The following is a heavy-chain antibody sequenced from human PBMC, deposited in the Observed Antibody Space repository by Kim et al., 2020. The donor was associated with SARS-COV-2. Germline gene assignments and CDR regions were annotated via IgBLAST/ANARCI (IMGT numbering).Heavy chain of an antibody. J-gene: IGHJ4*02. V-gene: IGHV4-31*03. D-gene: IGHD4-17*01. CDR2: IYYSGST. Sequence: SETLSLTCTVSGGSISSGGYYWSWIRQHPGKGLEWIGYIYYSGSTYYNPSLKSRVTISVDTSKNQFSLKLSSVTAADTAVYYCASAPTVVTKGRLRPGKTLFDYWGQGTLVTVSS. CDR1: GGSISSGGYY. CDR3: ASAPTVVTKGRLRPGKTLFDY.